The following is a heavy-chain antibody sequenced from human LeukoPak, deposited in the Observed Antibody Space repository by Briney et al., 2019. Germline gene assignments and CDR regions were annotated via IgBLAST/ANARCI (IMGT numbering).Heavy chain of an antibody. D-gene: IGHD5-18*01. J-gene: IGHJ4*02. CDR2: IVVGSGNT. V-gene: IGHV1-58*01. Sequence: GASVKVSCKAPGFTFTSSAVQWVRQARGQRLEWIGWIVVGSGNTNYAQKFQERVTITRDMSTSTAYMELSSLRSEDTAVYYCAARGYSYGTTFDYWGQGTLVTVSS. CDR3: AARGYSYGTTFDY. CDR1: GFTFTSSA.